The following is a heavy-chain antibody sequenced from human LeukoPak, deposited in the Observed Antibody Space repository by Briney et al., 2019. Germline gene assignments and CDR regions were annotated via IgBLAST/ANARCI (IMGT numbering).Heavy chain of an antibody. Sequence: ASVKVSCKVSGDTLSELTMHWVRQAPGKGLEWMGGFDPGAGEILYAQQFQGRVTMTEDASTDTAYMELTSLRSEDSGVYFCAAGGIYSLLDYWGQGTLVTVSS. CDR3: AAGGIYSLLDY. CDR1: GDTLSELT. V-gene: IGHV1-24*01. CDR2: FDPGAGEI. D-gene: IGHD3-10*01. J-gene: IGHJ4*02.